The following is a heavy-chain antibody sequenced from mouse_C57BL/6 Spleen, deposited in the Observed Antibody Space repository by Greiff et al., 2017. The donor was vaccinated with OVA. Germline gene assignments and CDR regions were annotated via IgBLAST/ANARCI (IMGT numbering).Heavy chain of an antibody. Sequence: VKLQQPGAELVKPGASVKMSCKASGYTFTSYWITWVKQRPGQGLEWIGDIYPGSGSTNYNDKFKSKATLTVDTSSITAYMQLSSLTSEDSAVYYCARYYGTYYDAVDYWGQGTSVTVSS. J-gene: IGHJ4*01. CDR1: GYTFTSYW. CDR3: ARYYGTYYDAVDY. D-gene: IGHD1-1*02. CDR2: IYPGSGST. V-gene: IGHV1-55*01.